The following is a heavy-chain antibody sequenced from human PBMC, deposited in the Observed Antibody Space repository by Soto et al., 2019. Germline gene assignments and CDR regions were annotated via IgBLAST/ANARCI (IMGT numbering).Heavy chain of an antibody. V-gene: IGHV3-9*01. D-gene: IGHD3-3*01. CDR3: AKDIGRNIPDNYYYYYMDV. CDR2: ISWNSGSI. CDR1: GFTFDDYA. Sequence: EVQLVESGGGLVQPGRSLRLSCAASGFTFDDYAMHWVRQAPGKGLEWVSGISWNSGSIGYADSVKGRFTISRDNAKNSLYLQMNSLRAEDTALYYCAKDIGRNIPDNYYYYYMDVWGKGTTVTVSS. J-gene: IGHJ6*03.